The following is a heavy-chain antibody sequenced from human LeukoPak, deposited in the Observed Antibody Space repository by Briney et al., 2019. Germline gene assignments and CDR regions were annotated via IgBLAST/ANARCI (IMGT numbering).Heavy chain of an antibody. J-gene: IGHJ4*02. Sequence: GGSLRLSCAASGFTFSSYSMNWVRQTPGKGLEWVSSISSSSSYIYYTDSVKGRFTISRDNAKNSLYLQMNSLRAEDTAVYYCARDQGQITTVTTCFDYWGQGTLVTVSS. D-gene: IGHD4-17*01. V-gene: IGHV3-21*01. CDR2: ISSSSSYI. CDR1: GFTFSSYS. CDR3: ARDQGQITTVTTCFDY.